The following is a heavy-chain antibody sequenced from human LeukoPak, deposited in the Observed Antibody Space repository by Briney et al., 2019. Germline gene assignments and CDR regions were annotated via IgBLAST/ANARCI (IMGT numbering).Heavy chain of an antibody. Sequence: SETLSLTCTVSGGSISSHYWSWIRQPPGKGLEWIGYIYYSGSTNYNPSLKSRVTISVDTSKNQFSLKLSSVTAADTAVYYCARVTHYDFWSGSPYYMDVWGKGTTVTVSS. J-gene: IGHJ6*03. V-gene: IGHV4-59*11. CDR3: ARVTHYDFWSGSPYYMDV. CDR2: IYYSGST. CDR1: GGSISSHY. D-gene: IGHD3-3*01.